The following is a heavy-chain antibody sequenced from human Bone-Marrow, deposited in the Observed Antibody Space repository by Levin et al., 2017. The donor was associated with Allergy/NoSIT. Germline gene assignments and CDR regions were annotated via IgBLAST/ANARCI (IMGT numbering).Heavy chain of an antibody. V-gene: IGHV4-39*01. Sequence: SETLSLTCTVSGGSISSSSYYWGWIRQPPGKGLEWIGSIYYSGSTYYNPSLKSRVTISVDTSKNQFSLKLSSVTAADTAVYYCARQNYYGSGSYYKYFDYWGQGTLVTVSS. CDR2: IYYSGST. J-gene: IGHJ4*02. CDR3: ARQNYYGSGSYYKYFDY. D-gene: IGHD3-10*01. CDR1: GGSISSSSYY.